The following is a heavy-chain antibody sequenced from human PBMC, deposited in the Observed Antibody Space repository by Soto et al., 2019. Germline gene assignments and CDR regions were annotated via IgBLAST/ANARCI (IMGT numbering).Heavy chain of an antibody. D-gene: IGHD3-22*01. CDR3: ARTTYYYDSSGYYVLDY. CDR2: IWYDGSNK. Sequence: QVQLVESGGGVVQPGRSLRLSCAASGFTFSSYGMHWVRQAPGKGLEWVAVIWYDGSNKYYADSVKGRFTISRDNSKNTLYLKMNSLRAEDTAVYYCARTTYYYDSSGYYVLDYWGQGTLVTVSS. CDR1: GFTFSSYG. J-gene: IGHJ4*02. V-gene: IGHV3-33*01.